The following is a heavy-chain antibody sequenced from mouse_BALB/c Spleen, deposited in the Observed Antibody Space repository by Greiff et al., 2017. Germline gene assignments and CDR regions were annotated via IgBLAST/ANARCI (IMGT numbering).Heavy chain of an antibody. D-gene: IGHD2-10*02. J-gene: IGHJ3*01. CDR3: ARAYGNYGFPWFAY. CDR2: ISSGGSYT. CDR1: GFTFSSYA. Sequence: EVQGVESGGGLVKPGGSLKLSCAASGFTFSSYALSWVRQSPEKRLEWVAEISSGGSYTYYPDTVTGRFTISRDNAKNTLYLEMSSLRSEDTAMYYCARAYGNYGFPWFAYWGQGTLVTVSA. V-gene: IGHV5-9-4*01.